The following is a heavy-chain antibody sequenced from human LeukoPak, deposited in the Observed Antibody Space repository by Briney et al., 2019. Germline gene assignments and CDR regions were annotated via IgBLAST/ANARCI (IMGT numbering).Heavy chain of an antibody. V-gene: IGHV3-30*18. Sequence: GGSLRLSCAASGFTFSSYGMHWVRQAPGKGLEWVAVISYDGSNKYYADSVKGRFTISRDNSKNTLYLQMNSLRAEDTAVYYCAKPYCSSTGCYIPNYFDYWGQGTLVTVSS. CDR2: ISYDGSNK. J-gene: IGHJ4*02. CDR1: GFTFSSYG. D-gene: IGHD2-2*02. CDR3: AKPYCSSTGCYIPNYFDY.